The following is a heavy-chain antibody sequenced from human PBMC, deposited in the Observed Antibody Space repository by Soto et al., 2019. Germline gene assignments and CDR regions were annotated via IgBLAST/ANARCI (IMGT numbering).Heavy chain of an antibody. CDR3: VQTRCGGDCLQSYSSHSYYGLDV. CDR1: GLSLSTIGEG. CDR2: VSWDDDK. Sequence: QITLKESGPTLVKPTQTLTLTCTFSGLSLSTIGEGVGWIRQPPGKALAWLALVSWDDDKRYSPSLKSRLTITKDTSVNQVVLTMTNMGPVDTATYYCVQTRCGGDCLQSYSSHSYYGLDVWGQGTTVTVSS. D-gene: IGHD2-21*02. V-gene: IGHV2-5*02. J-gene: IGHJ6*02.